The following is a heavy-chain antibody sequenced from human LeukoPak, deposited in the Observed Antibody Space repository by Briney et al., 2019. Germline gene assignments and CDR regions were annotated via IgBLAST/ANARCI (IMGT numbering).Heavy chain of an antibody. CDR2: IYYSGST. J-gene: IGHJ6*02. D-gene: IGHD3-3*01. Sequence: PSETLSLTCAVYGGSFSGYYWSWIRQPPGKGLEWIGSIYYSGSTYYNPSLKSRVTISVDTSKNQFSLKLSSVTAADTAVYYCARLRISRFLEWLLSYDYGMDVWGQGTTVTVSS. CDR1: GGSFSGYY. V-gene: IGHV4-34*01. CDR3: ARLRISRFLEWLLSYDYGMDV.